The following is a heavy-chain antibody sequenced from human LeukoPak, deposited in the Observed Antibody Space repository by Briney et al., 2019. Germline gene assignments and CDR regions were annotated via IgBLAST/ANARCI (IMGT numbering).Heavy chain of an antibody. V-gene: IGHV3-23*01. CDR2: FRGGSEDT. CDR3: AKTIAQYSNSWLYFYYGLDV. CDR1: GFTVGVYS. Sequence: GGSLRLSCTASGFTVGVYSMSWVSQAPGEGLEWVSSFRGGSEDTYYADSEKGRFTISRDNSKTTLYLKMNSLRAEDTHVYYCAKTIAQYSNSWLYFYYGLDVWGQGTTVTVSS. D-gene: IGHD6-13*01. J-gene: IGHJ6*02.